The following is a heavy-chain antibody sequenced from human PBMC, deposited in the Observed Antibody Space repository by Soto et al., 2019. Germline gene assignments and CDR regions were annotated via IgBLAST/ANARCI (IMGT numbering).Heavy chain of an antibody. D-gene: IGHD3-16*01. CDR3: ARYEQYYQH. J-gene: IGHJ1*01. CDR2: VSYSGST. CDR1: GGSINNYY. V-gene: IGHV4-59*08. Sequence: PSETLSLTCTVSGGSINNYYWSWIRQPPWKGLEWIGYVSYSGSTKYNPSLQSRVTMSADTSKNQLSLKLSSVTAADTAVYYCARYEQYYQHWGQGTLVTVSS.